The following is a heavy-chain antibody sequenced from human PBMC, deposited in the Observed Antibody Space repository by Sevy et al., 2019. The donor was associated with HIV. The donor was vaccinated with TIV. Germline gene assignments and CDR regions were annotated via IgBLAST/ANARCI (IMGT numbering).Heavy chain of an antibody. CDR1: GFTFGSYT. V-gene: IGHV3-30-3*01. CDR3: ARDNSGYFFFDY. CDR2: ISQTYDGSKK. Sequence: GGSLRLSCAASGFTFGSYTLHWVRQAPGKGLEWVALISQTYDGSKKYYIDSVQSRLTISRDNSKNTLYLQIDSLRPADTAVYYCARDNSGYFFFDYWGQGTLVTVSS. D-gene: IGHD3-22*01. J-gene: IGHJ4*02.